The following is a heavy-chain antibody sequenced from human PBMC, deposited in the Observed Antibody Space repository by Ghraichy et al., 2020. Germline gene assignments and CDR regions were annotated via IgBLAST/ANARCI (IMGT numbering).Heavy chain of an antibody. J-gene: IGHJ4*02. CDR1: GFTFSSFW. D-gene: IGHD4-17*01. V-gene: IGHV3-7*01. CDR3: ARDYGNY. CDR2: IKEDGSEQ. Sequence: GESLNISCAASGFTFSSFWMSWVRQAPGKGLEWVANIKEDGSEQYYVDSVKGRFTISRDNGKNSLYLQMNSLRADDTAVYYCARDYGNYWGQGTLVTVSS.